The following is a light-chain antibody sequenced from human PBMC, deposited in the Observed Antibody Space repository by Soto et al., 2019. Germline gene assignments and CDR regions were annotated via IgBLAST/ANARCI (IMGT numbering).Light chain of an antibody. Sequence: QSVLTQPASVSGSPGQSITISCTGTSGDIGSYNRVSWYQQHPGKAPKLIIYEVTDRPSGVSNRFSGSKSGNTASLTISGLQAEDEAEYYCAAWDDSLNGYVFGTGTRSPS. V-gene: IGLV2-14*01. CDR1: SGDIGSYNR. CDR2: EVT. J-gene: IGLJ1*01. CDR3: AAWDDSLNGYV.